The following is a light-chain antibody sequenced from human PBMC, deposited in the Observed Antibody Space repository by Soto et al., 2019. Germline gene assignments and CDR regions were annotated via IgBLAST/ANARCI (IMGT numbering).Light chain of an antibody. CDR2: NTS. Sequence: EIVFTQSPGTLSLFPGERGTLSCRASQRVSSNSLAWYQQKPGQAPRLLIYNTSSRATGIPDRFSGSGSGTDFTLTISRLEPEDFAVYYCHHYGTSQTFGQGTKVDIK. CDR3: HHYGTSQT. CDR1: QRVSSNS. J-gene: IGKJ1*01. V-gene: IGKV3-20*01.